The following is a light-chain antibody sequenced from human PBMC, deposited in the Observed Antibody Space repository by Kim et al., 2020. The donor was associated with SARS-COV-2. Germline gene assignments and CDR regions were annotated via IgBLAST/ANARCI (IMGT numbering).Light chain of an antibody. J-gene: IGLJ2*01. Sequence: QSALTQPASVSGSPGQSITISCTGTSSDVGGYNYVSWYQQNPGKAPKLMIYDVRNRPSGVSNRFFGSKSANTASLTISGLQAEDEADYYCSSYTSSSTRVFGGGTKLTVL. CDR3: SSYTSSSTRV. CDR2: DVR. CDR1: SSDVGGYNY. V-gene: IGLV2-14*03.